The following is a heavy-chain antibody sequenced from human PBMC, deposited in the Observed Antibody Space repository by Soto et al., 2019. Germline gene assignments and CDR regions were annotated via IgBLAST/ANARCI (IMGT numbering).Heavy chain of an antibody. CDR1: GFVFSSDW. CDR2: INTDGSST. D-gene: IGHD2-21*01. V-gene: IGHV3-74*01. CDR3: VRDGQGDYHYFDY. Sequence: EVQLVESGGGLVPPGGSLRLSCAASGFVFSSDWMHWVRQSPGKGLVWVSRINTDGSSTAYADSVKGRFTISRDNAKNTVHLRINSLRGEDTAVYYCVRDGQGDYHYFDYWGQGILVTVSS. J-gene: IGHJ4*02.